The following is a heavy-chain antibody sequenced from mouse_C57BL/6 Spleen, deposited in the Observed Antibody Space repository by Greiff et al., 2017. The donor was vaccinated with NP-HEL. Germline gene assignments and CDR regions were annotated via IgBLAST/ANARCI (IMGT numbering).Heavy chain of an antibody. Sequence: QVQLQQSGAELVRPGTSVKVSCKASGYAFTNYLIEWVKQRPGQGLEWIGVINPGGGGTNYNEKFKGKATLTADQSSSTAYLQLSSLTSEDSAVYFCARSTGAGGFDYWGQGTTLTVSA. CDR2: INPGGGGT. V-gene: IGHV1-54*01. CDR1: GYAFTNYL. CDR3: ARSTGAGGFDY. D-gene: IGHD4-1*01. J-gene: IGHJ2*01.